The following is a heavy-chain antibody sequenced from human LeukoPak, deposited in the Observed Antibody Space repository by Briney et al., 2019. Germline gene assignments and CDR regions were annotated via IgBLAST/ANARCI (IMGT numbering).Heavy chain of an antibody. J-gene: IGHJ4*02. CDR2: IYSGGST. CDR1: GFTVSSNY. CDR3: AKSHYYGSGSYYKGGVYYFDY. Sequence: GGSLRLSCAASGFTVSSNYMSWVRQAPGKGLEWVSVIYSGGSTYYADSVKGRFTISRDNSKNTLYLQMNSLRAEDTAVYYCAKSHYYGSGSYYKGGVYYFDYWGQGTLVTVSS. D-gene: IGHD3-10*01. V-gene: IGHV3-66*01.